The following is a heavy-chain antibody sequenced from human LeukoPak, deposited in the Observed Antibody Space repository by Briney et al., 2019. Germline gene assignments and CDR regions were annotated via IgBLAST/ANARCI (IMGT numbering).Heavy chain of an antibody. Sequence: SETLSLTCTVSGGSISTHHWNWIRQPPGKGLEYVGNIHGSGSTNYNPSLTSRVTISIDTSKKQFSLNLRSVTAADTAVYYCARGSRGAGLGMDVWGQGTTVTVSS. CDR2: IHGSGST. D-gene: IGHD3-10*01. J-gene: IGHJ6*02. V-gene: IGHV4-59*11. CDR3: ARGSRGAGLGMDV. CDR1: GGSISTHH.